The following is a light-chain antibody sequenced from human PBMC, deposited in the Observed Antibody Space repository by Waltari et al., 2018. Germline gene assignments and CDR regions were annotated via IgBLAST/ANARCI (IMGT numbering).Light chain of an antibody. CDR2: CVS. V-gene: IGKV3-20*01. CDR3: QQYASSRT. J-gene: IGKJ1*01. CDR1: QSVTSNY. Sequence: EIVLTQSPDTLSLSPGERATLSCRASQSVTSNYLAWYQQKPGQAPGLLIYCVSSRATGVPDRFSGGGSGTEFTLTITRLEPEDFAVYYCQQYASSRTFGQGT.